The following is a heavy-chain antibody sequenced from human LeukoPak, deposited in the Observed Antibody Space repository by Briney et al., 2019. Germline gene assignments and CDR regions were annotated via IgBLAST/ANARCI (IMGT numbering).Heavy chain of an antibody. Sequence: GSLRLSCVASGFTFSSYAMSWVRQPPGKGLEWIGEINHSGGTNYNPSLKSRVTISVDTSKNQFSLKLSSVTAADTAVYYCARFPVAAAGEYYFDYWGQGTLVTVSS. J-gene: IGHJ4*02. V-gene: IGHV4-34*01. CDR1: GFTFSSYA. D-gene: IGHD6-13*01. CDR3: ARFPVAAAGEYYFDY. CDR2: INHSGGT.